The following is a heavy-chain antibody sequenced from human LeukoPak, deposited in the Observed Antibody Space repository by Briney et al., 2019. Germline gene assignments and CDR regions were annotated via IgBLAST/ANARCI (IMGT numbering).Heavy chain of an antibody. V-gene: IGHV3-7*04. CDR1: GFTFSSYW. CDR2: INQDGSEK. Sequence: GGSLRLSCEASGFTFSSYWMSWVRQAPGKGLEWVANINQDGSEKYYVDSVKGRFTISRDNAKNSLYLEMNSLRAEDTAVYYCARLTMVRGVIISTRYYYYGMDVWGQGTTVTVSS. J-gene: IGHJ6*02. CDR3: ARLTMVRGVIISTRYYYYGMDV. D-gene: IGHD3-10*01.